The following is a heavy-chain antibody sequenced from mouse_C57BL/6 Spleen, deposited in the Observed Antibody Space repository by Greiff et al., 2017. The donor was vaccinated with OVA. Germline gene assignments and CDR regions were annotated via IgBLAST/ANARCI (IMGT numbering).Heavy chain of an antibody. Sequence: EVKLVESGGGLVKPGGSLKLSCAASGFTFSDYGMHWVRQAPEKGLEWVAYISSGSSTNYYADTVKGRFTISRDNAKNTLCLQMTSLRSEDTAMYYCENHGVDYWGQGTTLTVSS. J-gene: IGHJ2*01. CDR2: ISSGSSTN. V-gene: IGHV5-17*01. CDR3: ENHGVDY. CDR1: GFTFSDYG. D-gene: IGHD1-1*01.